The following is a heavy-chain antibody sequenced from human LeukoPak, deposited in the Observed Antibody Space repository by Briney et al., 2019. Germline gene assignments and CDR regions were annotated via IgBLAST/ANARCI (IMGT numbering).Heavy chain of an antibody. Sequence: GGSLRLPCAASGFTFNDYYMSWIRQAPGKGLEWVSYISSSGSTIYYADSVKGRFTISRDNAKNSLYLQMNSLRAEDTAVYYCARVSGDQALDAFDIWGQGTMVTVSS. CDR3: ARVSGDQALDAFDI. CDR2: ISSSGSTI. D-gene: IGHD7-27*01. CDR1: GFTFNDYY. V-gene: IGHV3-11*01. J-gene: IGHJ3*02.